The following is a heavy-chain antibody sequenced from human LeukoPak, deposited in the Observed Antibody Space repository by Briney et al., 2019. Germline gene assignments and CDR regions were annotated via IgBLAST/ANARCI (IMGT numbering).Heavy chain of an antibody. CDR2: ISSSGSTI. CDR1: GFTFSSYN. V-gene: IGHV3-48*01. D-gene: IGHD6-19*01. CDR3: TTDMQWLDY. Sequence: GGSLRLSCAASGFTFSSYNMSWVRQAPGKGLEWVSYISSSGSTIYYADSVKGRFTISRDNAKNSLYLQMNSLKTEDTAVYYCTTDMQWLDYWGQGTLVTVSS. J-gene: IGHJ4*02.